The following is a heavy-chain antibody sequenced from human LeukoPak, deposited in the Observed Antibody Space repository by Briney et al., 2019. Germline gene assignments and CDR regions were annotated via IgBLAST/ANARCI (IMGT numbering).Heavy chain of an antibody. D-gene: IGHD4-17*01. Sequence: SETLSLTCTVSGGSIRSYYWSWIRQPPGKGLEWIGYIYHSGSTYYNPSLKSRVTISVDRSKNQFSLKLSSVTAADTAVYYCARVGYGDHGAFDIWGQGTMVTVSS. V-gene: IGHV4-30-2*01. CDR3: ARVGYGDHGAFDI. J-gene: IGHJ3*02. CDR2: IYHSGST. CDR1: GGSIRSYY.